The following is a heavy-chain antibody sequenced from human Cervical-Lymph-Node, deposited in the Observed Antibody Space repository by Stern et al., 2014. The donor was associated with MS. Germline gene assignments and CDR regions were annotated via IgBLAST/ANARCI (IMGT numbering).Heavy chain of an antibody. CDR1: GGTFSSYT. CDR3: ASLSYGYDAFDI. V-gene: IGHV1-69*02. Sequence: QLVQSGAEVKKPGSSVKVSCKASGGTFSSYTISWVRQAPGQGLEWMGRIIPILGIANYAQKFQGRVTITADKSPSTAYMELSSLRSEDTAVYYCASLSYGYDAFDIWGQGTMVTVSS. CDR2: IIPILGIA. J-gene: IGHJ3*02. D-gene: IGHD5-18*01.